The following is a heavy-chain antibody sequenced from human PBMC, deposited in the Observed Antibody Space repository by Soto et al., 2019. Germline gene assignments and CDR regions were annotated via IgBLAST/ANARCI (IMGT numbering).Heavy chain of an antibody. V-gene: IGHV4-34*01. J-gene: IGHJ6*02. D-gene: IGHD3-10*01. Sequence: SETLSLTCAVYGGSFSGYYWSWIRQPPGKGLEWIGEINHSGSTNYNPSLKSRVTISVDTSKNQFSLKLSSVTAADTAVYYCALPWFGDAYYYGMDVWGQGTTVTVSS. CDR1: GGSFSGYY. CDR3: ALPWFGDAYYYGMDV. CDR2: INHSGST.